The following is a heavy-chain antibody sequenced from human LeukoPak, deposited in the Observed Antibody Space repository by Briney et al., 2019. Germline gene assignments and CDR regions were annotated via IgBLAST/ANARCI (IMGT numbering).Heavy chain of an antibody. CDR3: ARADDYVWGSYRYGPFDY. D-gene: IGHD3-16*02. CDR2: ISSSSSTI. Sequence: PGGSLRLSCAASGFPFTSYSMNWVRQAPGKGLEWVSYISSSSSTIYYADSVKGRSTISRDNAKNSLYLQMNSLRAEDTAVYYCARADDYVWGSYRYGPFDYWGQGTLVTVSS. CDR1: GFPFTSYS. V-gene: IGHV3-48*04. J-gene: IGHJ4*02.